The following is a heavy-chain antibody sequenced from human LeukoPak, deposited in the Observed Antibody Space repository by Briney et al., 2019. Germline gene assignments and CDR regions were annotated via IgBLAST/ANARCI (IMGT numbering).Heavy chain of an antibody. D-gene: IGHD3-22*01. CDR1: GGTFSSYA. J-gene: IGHJ4*02. Sequence: SVKVSCKASGGTFSSYAISWVRQAPGQGLEWMGRIIPILGIANYAQKFQGRVTITADKSTSTAYMELSSLRSEDTAVYYCARGSYYYDSSGYYSFPSDYWGQGTLVTVSS. CDR3: ARGSYYYDSSGYYSFPSDY. V-gene: IGHV1-69*04. CDR2: IIPILGIA.